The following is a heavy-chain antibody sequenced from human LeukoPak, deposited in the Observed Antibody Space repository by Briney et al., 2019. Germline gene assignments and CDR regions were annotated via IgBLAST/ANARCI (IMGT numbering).Heavy chain of an antibody. D-gene: IGHD2-15*01. CDR2: IYYSGST. CDR1: GGSISSSSYY. J-gene: IGHJ6*03. Sequence: SETLSLTCTVSGGSISSSSYYWGWIRQPPGKGLEWIGSIYYSGSTNYNPSLKSRVTISVDTSKNQSSLKLSSVTAADTAVYYCARTTEGYCRGRSCYSYYYYMDVWGKGTTVTVSS. CDR3: ARTTEGYCRGRSCYSYYYYMDV. V-gene: IGHV4-39*07.